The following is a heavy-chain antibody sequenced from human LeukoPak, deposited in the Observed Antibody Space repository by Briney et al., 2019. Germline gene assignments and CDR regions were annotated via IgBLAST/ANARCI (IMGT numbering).Heavy chain of an antibody. CDR3: ARDSRAAGTLCIDY. D-gene: IGHD6-13*01. CDR1: GFTFSSYN. Sequence: PGGSLRLSCAASGFTFSSYNMNWVRQAPGKGLEWVSSISSSSSYIYYADSVKGRFTISRDNAKNSLYLQMNSLRAEDTAVYYCARDSRAAGTLCIDYWGQGTLVTVSS. J-gene: IGHJ4*02. CDR2: ISSSSSYI. V-gene: IGHV3-21*01.